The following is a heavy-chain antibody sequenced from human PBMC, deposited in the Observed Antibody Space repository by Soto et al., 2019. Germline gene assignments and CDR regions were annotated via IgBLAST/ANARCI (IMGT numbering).Heavy chain of an antibody. CDR3: ARDAFDL. V-gene: IGHV1-18*01. Sequence: QVELVQSGGEMKTPGASVKVSCSASGFSFSVYGLVWVRQAPGQGLEWMGWISAYSGNTSYAENFHGRVTMTKDSSTNTAFLELRSLRSEDTAVYYCARDAFDLWGHGTRVTVSS. CDR1: GFSFSVYG. CDR2: ISAYSGNT. J-gene: IGHJ3*01.